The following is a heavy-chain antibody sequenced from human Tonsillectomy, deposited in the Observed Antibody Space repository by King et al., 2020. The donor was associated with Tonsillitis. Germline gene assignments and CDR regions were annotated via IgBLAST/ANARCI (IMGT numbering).Heavy chain of an antibody. J-gene: IGHJ5*02. CDR1: GFTFRSYW. CDR3: ARELAYYYSSGSVPRMNWFDP. V-gene: IGHV3-74*01. CDR2: INSDGSST. Sequence: VQLVESGGGLVQPGRSLRLSCAVSGFTFRSYWMHWFRQAPGKGLVWVSRINSDGSSTSYADYVKGRFTISRDNAKNTLYLQMNSLRVEDTAVYYCARELAYYYSSGSVPRMNWFDPWGQGTLVTVSS. D-gene: IGHD3-10*01.